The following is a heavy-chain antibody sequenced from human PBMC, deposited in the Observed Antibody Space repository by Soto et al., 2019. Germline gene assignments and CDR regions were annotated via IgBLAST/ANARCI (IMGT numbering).Heavy chain of an antibody. CDR1: GGSFSGYY. J-gene: IGHJ5*02. CDR3: ARGARITIFERRKYNWFDP. D-gene: IGHD3-9*01. Sequence: QVQLQQWGAGLLKPSETLSLTCAVYGGSFSGYYWSWIRQPPGKGLEWIGEINHSGSTNYNPSLKRRDNISVDTSKNQFSLKLSSVTDADTAVYYCARGARITIFERRKYNWFDPWGQGTLVTVSS. V-gene: IGHV4-34*01. CDR2: INHSGST.